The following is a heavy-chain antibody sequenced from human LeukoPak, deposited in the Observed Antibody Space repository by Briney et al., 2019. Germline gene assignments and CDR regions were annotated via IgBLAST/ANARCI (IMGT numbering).Heavy chain of an antibody. CDR2: ISESGDST. Sequence: GGSLRLSCAASGFTFSSYVMAWVRQAPGKGLEWVSAISESGDSTYYLDSVKGRFTISRDNSKNTLYLQMNSLRAEDTAVYYCAKDLGLRAYHYYGMDVWGQGTTVTVSS. D-gene: IGHD3-10*01. CDR3: AKDLGLRAYHYYGMDV. V-gene: IGHV3-23*01. CDR1: GFTFSSYV. J-gene: IGHJ6*02.